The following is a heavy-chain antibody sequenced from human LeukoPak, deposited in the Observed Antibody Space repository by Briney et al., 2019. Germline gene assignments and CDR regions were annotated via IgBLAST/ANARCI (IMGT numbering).Heavy chain of an antibody. D-gene: IGHD6-19*01. CDR2: SSRTGSTI. Sequence: GGTLRLSCAASGFAFSTYEMNWVRQAPGKGLEWVSYSSRTGSTIYYADSVKGRFTISRDNAKNSLYLQMNSLRDEDTAVYYCARARGAGPGGHFDYWGQGTLVTVSS. V-gene: IGHV3-48*03. CDR1: GFAFSTYE. J-gene: IGHJ4*02. CDR3: ARARGAGPGGHFDY.